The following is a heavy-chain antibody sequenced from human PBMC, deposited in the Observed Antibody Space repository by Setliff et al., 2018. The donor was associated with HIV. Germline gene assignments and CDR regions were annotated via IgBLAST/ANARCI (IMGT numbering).Heavy chain of an antibody. D-gene: IGHD3-3*01. J-gene: IGHJ4*01. CDR3: APGEGVASTYYHD. Sequence: SETLSLTCTVSGGSISSNIYWGWVRQPPGKGLEWIGEIYHSGSTNYNPSLKSRVTLSLDNSKNQFSLKLTSATAADTAVYFCAPGEGVASTYYHDWGQGTQVTVSS. CDR1: GGSISSNIY. V-gene: IGHV4-4*02. CDR2: IYHSGST.